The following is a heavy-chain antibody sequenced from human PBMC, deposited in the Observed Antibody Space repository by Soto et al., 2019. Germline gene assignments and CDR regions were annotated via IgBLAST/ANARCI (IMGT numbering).Heavy chain of an antibody. CDR3: ARDNEWFGEFPNALGH. Sequence: QVQLVESGGDVVQPGRSLRLSCAASRFTFSSYAMHWVRQAPGKGLEWVAVISYDGSNQYYAGSVKGRFTISRDNSKNTLYLQMDSLRAEDTAVYYCARDNEWFGEFPNALGHWGQGALVTVSS. V-gene: IGHV3-30-3*01. CDR2: ISYDGSNQ. D-gene: IGHD3-10*01. J-gene: IGHJ4*02. CDR1: RFTFSSYA.